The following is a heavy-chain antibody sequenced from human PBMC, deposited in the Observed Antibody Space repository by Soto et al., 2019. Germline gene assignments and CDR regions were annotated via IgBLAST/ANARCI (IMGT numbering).Heavy chain of an antibody. CDR3: ARIGTWALNFDY. J-gene: IGHJ4*01. V-gene: IGHV3-33*01. D-gene: IGHD2-8*01. Sequence: LRLSCAASGFTFSSYHMHWVRQAPGKGLEWVAVMWDDGSNRYYADSVKGRFTISRDNSKNTLYLQMNNLKVEDTAVYYCARIGTWALNFDYWGHGTLVTVSS. CDR1: GFTFSSYH. CDR2: MWDDGSNR.